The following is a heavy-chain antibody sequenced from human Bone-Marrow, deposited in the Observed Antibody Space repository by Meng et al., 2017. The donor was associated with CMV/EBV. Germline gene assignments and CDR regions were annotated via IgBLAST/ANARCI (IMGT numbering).Heavy chain of an antibody. CDR3: ARDYEYVWGTLGY. J-gene: IGHJ4*02. Sequence: GGSLRLSCAASGFTFSSHWMSWVRQAPGKGLEWVACIKQDGSEKYYVDSVKGRFTISRDNAKNSLYLQMNSLRAEDTAVYYCARDYEYVWGTLGYWGEGTLVTVSS. CDR2: IKQDGSEK. CDR1: GFTFSSHW. D-gene: IGHD3-16*01. V-gene: IGHV3-7*01.